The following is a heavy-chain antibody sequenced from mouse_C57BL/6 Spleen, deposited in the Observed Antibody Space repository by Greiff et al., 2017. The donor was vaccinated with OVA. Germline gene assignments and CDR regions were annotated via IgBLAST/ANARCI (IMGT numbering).Heavy chain of an antibody. V-gene: IGHV5-9*01. CDR3: ARHGVMDY. CDR1: GFTFSSYT. CDR2: ISGGGGNT. Sequence: EVQRVESGGGLVKPGGSLKLSCAASGFTFSSYTMSWVRQTPEKRLEWVATISGGGGNTYYPDSVKGRFTISRDNAKNTLYLQMSSLRSEDTALYYCARHGVMDYWGQGTSVTVSS. J-gene: IGHJ4*01.